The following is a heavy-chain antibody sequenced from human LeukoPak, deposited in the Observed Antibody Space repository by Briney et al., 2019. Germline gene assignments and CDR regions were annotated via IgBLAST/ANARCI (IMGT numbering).Heavy chain of an antibody. CDR3: ARDQVTYSFYGSGIIYYYYMDV. CDR2: IYTSGST. J-gene: IGHJ6*03. CDR1: GGSISSYY. V-gene: IGHV4-4*07. D-gene: IGHD3-10*01. Sequence: SETLSLTCTVSGGSISSYYWSWIRQPAGKGLEWVGRIYTSGSTNYNPSLKSRVTMSVDTSKNQFSLKLSSVTAADTAVYYCARDQVTYSFYGSGIIYYYYMDVWGKGTTVTVSS.